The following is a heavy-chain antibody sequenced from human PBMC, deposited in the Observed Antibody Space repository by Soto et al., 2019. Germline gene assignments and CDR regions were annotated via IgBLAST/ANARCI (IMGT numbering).Heavy chain of an antibody. D-gene: IGHD3-3*02. CDR1: GFTFSSYA. Sequence: QVQLVESGGGVVQPGRSLRLSCAASGFTFSSYAMHWVRQAPGKGLEWVAVISYDGSNKYYADSVKGRFTISRDNSKNTLYLQMNSLRAEDTAVYYCARDPHFWSGYYWGYFDYWGQGTLVTVSS. J-gene: IGHJ4*02. V-gene: IGHV3-30-3*01. CDR2: ISYDGSNK. CDR3: ARDPHFWSGYYWGYFDY.